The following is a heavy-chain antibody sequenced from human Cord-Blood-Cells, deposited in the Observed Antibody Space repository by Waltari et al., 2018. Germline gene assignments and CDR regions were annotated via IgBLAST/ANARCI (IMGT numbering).Heavy chain of an antibody. J-gene: IGHJ5*02. V-gene: IGHV1-8*01. CDR3: ARGLVSGYDYNWFDP. CDR2: INPNRGNT. CDR1: GCPFTSCN. Sequence: QVPLLQLGAEVKKPGAAVNVACTASGCPFTSCNINWVRQAAGQGHECMGWINPNRGNTGYAQKFQSQVTSTRNTSISTAYMGLSSLRSEQTAVYYCARGLVSGYDYNWFDPWGQGTLVTVSS. D-gene: IGHD5-12*01.